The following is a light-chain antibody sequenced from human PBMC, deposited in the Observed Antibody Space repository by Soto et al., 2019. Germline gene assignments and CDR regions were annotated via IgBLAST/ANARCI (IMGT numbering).Light chain of an antibody. CDR3: QQYGTPLFT. J-gene: IGKJ3*01. V-gene: IGKV3-20*01. Sequence: IVLTQSPGTLSLSPGERATLSCGASQSVTNNFLAWYQQKPGQAPRLLIYGASSRDTGVPDRFSGSGSGTDFTLTISRLEHGDFAVYYCQQYGTPLFTFGPGTKVDIK. CDR1: QSVTNNF. CDR2: GAS.